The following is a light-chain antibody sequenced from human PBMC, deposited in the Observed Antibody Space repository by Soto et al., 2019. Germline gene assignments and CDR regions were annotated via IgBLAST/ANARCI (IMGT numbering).Light chain of an antibody. CDR3: QKYNSTPPST. Sequence: DIQMTQSTSSLSASVGVRVTITCRASSGIRNYLAWYQQKPRKVPKLLIYAAYTWQSGVPSRFSGSVCGTEFRRTIRSLQPEDVAAYYCQKYNSTPPSTFGQGNKGEIK. V-gene: IGKV1-27*01. CDR1: SGIRNY. J-gene: IGKJ1*01. CDR2: AAY.